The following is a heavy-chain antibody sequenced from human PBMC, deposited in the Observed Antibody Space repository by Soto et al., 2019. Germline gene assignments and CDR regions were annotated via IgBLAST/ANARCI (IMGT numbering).Heavy chain of an antibody. CDR3: AGDIVVVVAATRENWFDP. D-gene: IGHD2-15*01. CDR1: GFTFSSYA. V-gene: IGHV3-23*01. J-gene: IGHJ5*02. Sequence: GGSLRLSCAASGFTFSSYAMSWVRQAPGKGLEWVSAISGSGGSTYYADSVKGRFTISRDNSKNTLYLQMNSLRAEDTAVYYCAGDIVVVVAATRENWFDPWGQGTLVTVSS. CDR2: ISGSGGST.